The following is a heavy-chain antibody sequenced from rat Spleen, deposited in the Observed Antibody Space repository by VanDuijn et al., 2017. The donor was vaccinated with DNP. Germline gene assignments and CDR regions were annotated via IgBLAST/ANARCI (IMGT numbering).Heavy chain of an antibody. CDR3: ARVGIPIATVPYYFDY. Sequence: QVQLRESGPGLVQPSQTLSLTCTVSGFSLTNFNVHWVRQPTGKGLEWMGVIWTGGNTDYNSALKSRLSISRDTSKSQLFLKMNSLQTEDIAMYFCARVGIPIATVPYYFDYWGQGIMVTVSS. CDR1: GFSLTNFN. J-gene: IGHJ2*01. V-gene: IGHV2-30*01. D-gene: IGHD1-9*01. CDR2: IWTGGNT.